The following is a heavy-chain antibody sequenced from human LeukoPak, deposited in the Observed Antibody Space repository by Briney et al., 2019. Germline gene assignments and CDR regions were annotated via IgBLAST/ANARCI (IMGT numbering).Heavy chain of an antibody. Sequence: TGGSLRLSCAASGFTFSSYAMHWVRQAPGKGLEWVANIKQDGGEKCYVDSVKGRFTISRDNAKNSLYLQMNSLRVEDTAVYYCARDGRPLDYWGQGTLVTVSS. CDR3: ARDGRPLDY. J-gene: IGHJ4*02. CDR1: GFTFSSYA. CDR2: IKQDGGEK. V-gene: IGHV3-7*03.